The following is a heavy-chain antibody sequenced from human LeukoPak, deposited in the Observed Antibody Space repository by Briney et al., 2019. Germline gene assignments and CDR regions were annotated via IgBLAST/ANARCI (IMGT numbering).Heavy chain of an antibody. CDR3: ARGLRYCSGGSCYPAPIGY. V-gene: IGHV1-2*02. Sequence: ASVKVSCKASGYTFTSYYMHWVRQAPGQGLEWMGWINPNSGGTNYAQKFQGRVTMTRDTSISTAYMELSRLRSDDTAVYYCARGLRYCSGGSCYPAPIGYWGQGTLVTVSS. J-gene: IGHJ4*02. D-gene: IGHD2-15*01. CDR2: INPNSGGT. CDR1: GYTFTSYY.